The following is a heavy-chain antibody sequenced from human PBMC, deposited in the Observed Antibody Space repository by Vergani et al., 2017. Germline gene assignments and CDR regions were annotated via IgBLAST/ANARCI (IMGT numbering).Heavy chain of an antibody. CDR3: ASDTHSGQRADR. Sequence: QVPLQESGPGLVKSSETLSLPCRVSVDSIRNLSCNWIRQPPGQGLEWIGSIHYSENTNYNPSLKTRVTISVDTSKYQFSLTLTSVTAADPAVYYCASDTHSGQRADRWGQGILVTVTS. CDR2: IHYSENT. V-gene: IGHV4-59*11. D-gene: IGHD6-19*01. J-gene: IGHJ5*02. CDR1: VDSIRNLS.